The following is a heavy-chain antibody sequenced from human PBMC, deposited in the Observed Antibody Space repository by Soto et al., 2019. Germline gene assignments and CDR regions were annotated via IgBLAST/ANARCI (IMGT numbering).Heavy chain of an antibody. CDR2: ISGSGDNT. D-gene: IGHD2-15*01. V-gene: IGHV3-23*01. J-gene: IGHJ5*02. Sequence: EVRLLESGGGLVEPGGSLRLSCTGSGFSFETYGMTWVRQAPGKGLEWVSGISGSGDNTYYADSVKGRFTISRDNATKPVYLQLVSLRAEDTATYYCAKDPYVGWYCSGGTCPITSWGQGTLVIVSS. CDR3: AKDPYVGWYCSGGTCPITS. CDR1: GFSFETYG.